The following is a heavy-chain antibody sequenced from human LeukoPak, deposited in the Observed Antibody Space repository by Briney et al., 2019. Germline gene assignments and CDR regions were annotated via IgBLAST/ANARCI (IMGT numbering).Heavy chain of an antibody. CDR1: GFTFSSYS. CDR2: ISSSSSYI. CDR3: ARHAGLRFLEWLLPTDY. D-gene: IGHD3-3*01. J-gene: IGHJ4*02. Sequence: GGSLRLSCAASGFTFSSYSMNWVRQAPGKGLGWVSSISSSSSYIYYADSVKGRFTISRDNAKNSLYLQMNSLRAEDTAVYYCARHAGLRFLEWLLPTDYWGQGTLVTVSS. V-gene: IGHV3-21*01.